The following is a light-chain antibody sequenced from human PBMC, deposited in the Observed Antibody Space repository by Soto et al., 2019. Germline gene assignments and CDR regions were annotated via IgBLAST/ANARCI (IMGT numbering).Light chain of an antibody. Sequence: QSVLTQPPSVSEAPGQRVTISCTGSSSNIGAGYEAHWYQQVPGTAPKLLIYENNNRPSGVPDRFSGSKSGTSASLAITALQAEDEAEYYCQSYDSSLSGYVFGTGTKLTVL. CDR2: ENN. V-gene: IGLV1-40*01. CDR3: QSYDSSLSGYV. J-gene: IGLJ1*01. CDR1: SSNIGAGYE.